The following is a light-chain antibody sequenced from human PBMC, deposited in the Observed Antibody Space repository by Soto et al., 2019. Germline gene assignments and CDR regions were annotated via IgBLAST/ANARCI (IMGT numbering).Light chain of an antibody. CDR1: QSIYSS. J-gene: IGKJ5*01. Sequence: DIQMTQSPSSLSASVGDRDTITCRASQSIYSSLNWYHQKPGKDFKLLIYAASNLQSGVPLRFSGSGSGTYFTLSISSLQPEDFATYYCQQSYSAPYTFGQGTRLEIK. CDR2: AAS. CDR3: QQSYSAPYT. V-gene: IGKV1-39*01.